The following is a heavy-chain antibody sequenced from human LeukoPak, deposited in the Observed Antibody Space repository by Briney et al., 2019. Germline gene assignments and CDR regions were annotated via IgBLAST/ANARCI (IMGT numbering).Heavy chain of an antibody. CDR1: GFTFSGYS. CDR3: TRGRPGHYYDY. CDR2: ISGSSSTI. D-gene: IGHD6-6*01. V-gene: IGHV3-48*02. Sequence: PGGSLRLSCVVSGFTFSGYSMNGVRQAPGKGLEWVSYISGSSSTIFYADSMKGRFTVSRDNAKNSLYLQMDNLRDGDTAVYYCTRGRPGHYYDYWGQGTRVTVSS. J-gene: IGHJ4*02.